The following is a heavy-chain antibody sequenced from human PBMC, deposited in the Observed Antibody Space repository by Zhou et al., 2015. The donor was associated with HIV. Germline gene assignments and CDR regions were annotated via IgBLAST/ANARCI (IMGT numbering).Heavy chain of an antibody. Sequence: QVQLVQSGAEVKKPGSSVKVSCKASGGTFSSYTISWVRQAPGQGLEWMGRIIPILGIANYAQKFQGRVTITADKSTSTAYMELSSLRSEDTAVYYCARVIAPSKMKTTPGYYYGMDVWGQGTTVTVSS. J-gene: IGHJ6*02. CDR3: ARVIAPSKMKTTPGYYYGMDV. V-gene: IGHV1-69*02. D-gene: IGHD4-11*01. CDR1: GGTFSSYT. CDR2: IIPILGIA.